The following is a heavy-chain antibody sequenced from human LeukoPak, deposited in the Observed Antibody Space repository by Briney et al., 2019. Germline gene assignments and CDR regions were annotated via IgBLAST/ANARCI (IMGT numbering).Heavy chain of an antibody. J-gene: IGHJ4*02. D-gene: IGHD3-22*01. CDR2: ISYGGSNK. V-gene: IGHV3-30*18. Sequence: QSGGSLRLSCAASGFTFGNFDMHWVRQAPGKGLEWVALISYGGSNKYYADSVKGRFTISRDNAKNFLYLQMNSLRAEDTALYYCAKGLDYDSSGFDYWGQGTLVTVSS. CDR1: GFTFGNFD. CDR3: AKGLDYDSSGFDY.